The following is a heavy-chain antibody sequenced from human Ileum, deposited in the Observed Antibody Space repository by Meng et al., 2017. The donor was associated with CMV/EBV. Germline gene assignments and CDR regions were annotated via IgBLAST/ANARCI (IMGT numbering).Heavy chain of an antibody. CDR1: GFTFNDYA. CDR2: ISWNSGVT. V-gene: IGHV3-9*01. Sequence: SLKISCAASGFTFNDYAMHWVRQAPGKGLEWVSGISWNSGVTGYADSVKGRFTISRDNAKNSLYLQMNSLRPEDTAFYYCARSTRGYYDITGYFEYWGQGALVTVSS. J-gene: IGHJ4*02. CDR3: ARSTRGYYDITGYFEY. D-gene: IGHD3-22*01.